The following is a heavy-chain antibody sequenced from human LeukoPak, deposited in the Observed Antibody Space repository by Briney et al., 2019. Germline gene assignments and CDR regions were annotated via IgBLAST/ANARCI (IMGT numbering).Heavy chain of an antibody. J-gene: IGHJ4*02. CDR3: ARDLLRFLEWLLVGY. D-gene: IGHD3-3*01. Sequence: GRSLRPSCAASGFIFSSYAMHWVRQAPGKGLEWVAVISYDGSNKYYADSVKGRFTISRDNSKNTLYLQMNSLRAEDTAVYYCARDLLRFLEWLLVGYWGQGTLVTVSS. CDR2: ISYDGSNK. CDR1: GFIFSSYA. V-gene: IGHV3-30-3*01.